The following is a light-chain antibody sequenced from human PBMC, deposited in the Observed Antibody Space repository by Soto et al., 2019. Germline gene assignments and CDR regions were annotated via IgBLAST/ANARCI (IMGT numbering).Light chain of an antibody. Sequence: DIQMTQSPSTLSGSVGDRVTITCRASQTISSWLAWYQQKPGKAPKLLIYKASTLKSGVPSRFSGSGSGTEFTLTISSLQPDDFATYYCLQDYPTWTFGQGTKVDIK. CDR2: KAS. CDR1: QTISSW. V-gene: IGKV1-5*03. J-gene: IGKJ1*01. CDR3: LQDYPTWT.